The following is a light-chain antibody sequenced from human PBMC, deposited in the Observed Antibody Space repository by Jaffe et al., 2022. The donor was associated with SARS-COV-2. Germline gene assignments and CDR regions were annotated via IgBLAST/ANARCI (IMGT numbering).Light chain of an antibody. CDR2: YNN. CDR1: SSNIGAGYD. CDR3: QSYDSSLSGYV. J-gene: IGLJ1*01. V-gene: IGLV1-40*01. Sequence: QSVLTQPPSVSGAPGQRVTISCTGSSSNIGAGYDVHWYQQLPGTSPKLLIYYNNNRPSGVPDRFSGSKSGTSASLAITGLQAEDEADYYCQSYDSSLSGYVFGTGTQVTVL.